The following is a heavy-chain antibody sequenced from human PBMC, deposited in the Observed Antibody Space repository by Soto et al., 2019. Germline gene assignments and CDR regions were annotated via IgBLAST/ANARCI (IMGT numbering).Heavy chain of an antibody. J-gene: IGHJ6*02. CDR1: GFTFRSYA. V-gene: IGHV3-15*01. CDR2: IKSKTDGGTT. CDR3: TTGITMVRGVIDYYYGMDV. D-gene: IGHD3-10*01. Sequence: PGGSLRLSCAASGFTFRSYAMNWVRQAPGKGPEWAGRIKSKTDGGTTDYAAPVKGRFTISRDDSKNTLYLQMNSLKTEDTAVYYCTTGITMVRGVIDYYYGMDVWGQGTTVTVSS.